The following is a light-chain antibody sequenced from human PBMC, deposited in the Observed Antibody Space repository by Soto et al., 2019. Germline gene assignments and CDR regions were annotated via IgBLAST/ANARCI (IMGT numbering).Light chain of an antibody. Sequence: SYDLTQPPSVSVAPGQTARITFGGSNIETKSVHWYRQKAGQAPVLVVCDDSVRPSGIPERFSGSNSGNTATLTISRVEAGDEADYYCQVWDSTSDHYVFGTGTKVTVL. J-gene: IGLJ1*01. V-gene: IGLV3-21*02. CDR1: NIETKS. CDR3: QVWDSTSDHYV. CDR2: DDS.